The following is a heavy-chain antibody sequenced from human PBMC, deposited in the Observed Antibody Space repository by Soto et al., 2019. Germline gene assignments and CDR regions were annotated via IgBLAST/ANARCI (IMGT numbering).Heavy chain of an antibody. D-gene: IGHD3-22*01. Sequence: PGESLKISCKGSGYSFTSYWIGWVRQMPGKGLEWMGIIYPGDSDTRYSPSLQGQVTISADKSISTAYLQWSSLKASDTAMYYCARGRSGYYYDSSGAFDIWGQGTMVTVSS. CDR2: IYPGDSDT. CDR3: ARGRSGYYYDSSGAFDI. J-gene: IGHJ3*02. V-gene: IGHV5-51*01. CDR1: GYSFTSYW.